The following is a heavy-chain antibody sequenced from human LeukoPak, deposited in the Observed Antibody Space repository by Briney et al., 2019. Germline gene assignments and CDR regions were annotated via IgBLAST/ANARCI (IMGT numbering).Heavy chain of an antibody. D-gene: IGHD3-10*01. CDR1: GGTFSSYA. J-gene: IGHJ3*02. CDR2: IYSGGST. V-gene: IGHV3-53*01. Sequence: SCKASGGTFSSYAISWVRQAPGKGLEWVSVIYSGGSTYYADSVKGRFTISRDNSKNTLYLQMNSLRAEDTAVYYCAGAYYYGSGDAFDIWGQGTMVTVSS. CDR3: AGAYYYGSGDAFDI.